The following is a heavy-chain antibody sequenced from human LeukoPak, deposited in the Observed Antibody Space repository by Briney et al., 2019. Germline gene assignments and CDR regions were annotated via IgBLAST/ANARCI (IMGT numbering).Heavy chain of an antibody. CDR3: ATVGYSSWYTFDY. V-gene: IGHV3-23*01. Sequence: GGSPRLSCAASGFTFSSYAMSWVRQAPGKGLEWVSAISGSGGSTYYADSVKGRFTISRDNSKNTLYLQMNSLRAEDTAVYYCATVGYSSWYTFDYWGQGTLVTVSS. D-gene: IGHD6-13*01. J-gene: IGHJ4*02. CDR1: GFTFSSYA. CDR2: ISGSGGST.